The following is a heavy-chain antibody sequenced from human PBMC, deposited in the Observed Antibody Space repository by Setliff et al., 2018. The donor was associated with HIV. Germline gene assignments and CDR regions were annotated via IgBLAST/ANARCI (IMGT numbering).Heavy chain of an antibody. CDR1: GFTFSSYS. Sequence: PGGSLRLSCAASGFTFSSYSMNWVRQSPGKGLEWVSYISPSSTIIYYPDSVKGRFTTSRDNARNSLYLEMNSLRADDTAVYYCARDPGWGALDIWGQGTMVTVSS. D-gene: IGHD1-26*01. J-gene: IGHJ3*02. CDR3: ARDPGWGALDI. CDR2: ISPSSTII. V-gene: IGHV3-48*01.